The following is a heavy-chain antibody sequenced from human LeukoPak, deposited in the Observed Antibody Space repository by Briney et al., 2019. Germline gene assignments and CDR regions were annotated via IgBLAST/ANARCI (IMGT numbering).Heavy chain of an antibody. CDR1: GFTVSSNY. V-gene: IGHV3-66*01. Sequence: AGGSLRLSCAASGFTVSSNYMSWVRQAPGKGLEWVSVIYSAGSIYYADSVEGRFTISRDNSKNTLYLQMMSLRAEDTAVYYCARDPDYFDYWGQGTLVTVSS. CDR3: ARDPDYFDY. J-gene: IGHJ4*02. CDR2: IYSAGSI.